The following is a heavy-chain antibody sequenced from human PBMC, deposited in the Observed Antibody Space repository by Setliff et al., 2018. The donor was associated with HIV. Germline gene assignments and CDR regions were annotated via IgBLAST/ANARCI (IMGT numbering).Heavy chain of an antibody. D-gene: IGHD3-16*02. CDR1: GGSFSDYY. Sequence: TLSLTCAVYGGSFSDYYWSWIRQSPGRGLEWIGEINHGGSTIYNPSLKSRVTISIDTSKNQFSLNLTSVTAADTAIYYCARGLDVWGTYRYRNYFDYWGQGTLVTVPQ. V-gene: IGHV4-34*01. CDR3: ARGLDVWGTYRYRNYFDY. J-gene: IGHJ4*02. CDR2: INHGGST.